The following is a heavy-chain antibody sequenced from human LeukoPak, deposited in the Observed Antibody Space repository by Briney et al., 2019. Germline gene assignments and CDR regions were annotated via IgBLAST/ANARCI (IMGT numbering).Heavy chain of an antibody. J-gene: IGHJ4*02. CDR3: ARDRAAAGHDSFDY. V-gene: IGHV3-21*01. Sequence: PGESLRLSCAASGFTFSSYSMNWVRQAPEKGLEWVSSISSSSSYIYYADSVKGRFTISRDNAKNSLYLQMNSLRAEDTAVYYCARDRAAAGHDSFDYWGQGTLVTVSS. CDR2: ISSSSSYI. CDR1: GFTFSSYS. D-gene: IGHD6-13*01.